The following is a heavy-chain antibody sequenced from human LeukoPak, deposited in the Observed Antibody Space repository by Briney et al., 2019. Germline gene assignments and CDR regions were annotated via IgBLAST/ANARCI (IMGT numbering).Heavy chain of an antibody. CDR3: ARGHYGGNRYFDI. Sequence: ASVKVSCKASGYTFRSYEINWVRQAPGQGLEWVGWIHPNSGKTGYAEKVKGRVTMSRDNATKTAFMELSSLKFDDTAIFYCARGHYGGNRYFDIWGQGTLVTASS. D-gene: IGHD4-23*01. V-gene: IGHV1-8*01. CDR2: IHPNSGKT. CDR1: GYTFRSYE. J-gene: IGHJ4*02.